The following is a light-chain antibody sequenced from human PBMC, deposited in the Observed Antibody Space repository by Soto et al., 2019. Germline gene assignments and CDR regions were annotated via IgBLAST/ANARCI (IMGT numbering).Light chain of an antibody. CDR1: SSNIGSNY. CDR2: SNN. J-gene: IGLJ3*02. Sequence: QSVLTQPPSASGTPGQRVTISCSGSSSNIGSNYVYWYRQLPGTAPKLLIYSNNQRPSGVPDRFSGSKSGTSASLAISGLQSDDEADYYCATWDGSLNGWVFGGGTKLTVL. CDR3: ATWDGSLNGWV. V-gene: IGLV1-44*01.